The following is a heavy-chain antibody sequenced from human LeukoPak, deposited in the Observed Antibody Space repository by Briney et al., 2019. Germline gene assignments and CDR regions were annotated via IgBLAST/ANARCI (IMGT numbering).Heavy chain of an antibody. Sequence: PSETLSLTCTVSGGSISSYYWSWIRQPPGKGLEWIGYIYYSGSTYYNPSLKSRVTISVDTSKNQFSLKLSSVTAADTAVYYCAREIRIVGATTGYFDYWGQGTLVTVSS. CDR3: AREIRIVGATTGYFDY. CDR1: GGSISSYY. J-gene: IGHJ4*02. D-gene: IGHD1-26*01. V-gene: IGHV4-59*12. CDR2: IYYSGST.